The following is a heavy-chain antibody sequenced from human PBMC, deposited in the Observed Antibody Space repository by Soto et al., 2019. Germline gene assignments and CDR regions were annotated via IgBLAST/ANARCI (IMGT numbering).Heavy chain of an antibody. J-gene: IGHJ3*02. D-gene: IGHD1-26*01. CDR3: AKDWGVVGAPNAAFDI. CDR1: GFTFSSYA. Sequence: GGSLRLSCAASGFTFSSYAMSWVRQAPGKGLEWVPAISGSGGSTYYADSVKGRFTISRDNSKNTLYLQMNSLRAEDTAVYYCAKDWGVVGAPNAAFDIWGQGTMVTVSS. CDR2: ISGSGGST. V-gene: IGHV3-23*01.